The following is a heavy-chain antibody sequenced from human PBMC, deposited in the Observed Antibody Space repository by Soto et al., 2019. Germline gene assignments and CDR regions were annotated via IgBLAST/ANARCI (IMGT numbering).Heavy chain of an antibody. D-gene: IGHD3-9*01. CDR1: GGSISSYY. V-gene: IGHV4-59*01. J-gene: IGHJ6*02. Sequence: SSETLSLTCTVSGGSISSYYWSWIRQPPGKGLEWIGYIYYSGSTNYNPSLKSRVTISVDTSKNQFSLKLSSVTAADTAVYYCARDILTSYYYYGMDVWGQGTTVTVSS. CDR3: ARDILTSYYYYGMDV. CDR2: IYYSGST.